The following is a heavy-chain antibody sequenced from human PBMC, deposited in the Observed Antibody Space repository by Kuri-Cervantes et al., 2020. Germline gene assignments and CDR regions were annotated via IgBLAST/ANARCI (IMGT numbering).Heavy chain of an antibody. V-gene: IGHV4-59*13. J-gene: IGHJ6*03. Sequence: ESLKISCTVSGGSISSYYWSWIRQPPGKGLEWIGYIYYSGSTNYNPSLKSRVTISVDTSKNQFSLKLSSVTAADTAVYYCARGRGYYYYYTDVWGKGTTVTVSS. CDR3: ARGRGYYYYYTDV. CDR1: GGSISSYY. CDR2: IYYSGST. D-gene: IGHD3-10*01.